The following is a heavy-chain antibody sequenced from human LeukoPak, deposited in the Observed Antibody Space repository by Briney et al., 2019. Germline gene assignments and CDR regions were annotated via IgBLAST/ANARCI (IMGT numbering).Heavy chain of an antibody. CDR1: GFTLSSYS. Sequence: PGGSLRLSCAASGFTLSSYSMSGVRQATGKGLEWVSYISSSSSMIYYADSVKGRFTISRDNAKHSLYLQMNSLRDEDTAVSSCARERVGSKDSWGQGTLVTVSS. CDR2: ISSSSSMI. J-gene: IGHJ4*02. D-gene: IGHD1-26*01. V-gene: IGHV3-48*02. CDR3: ARERVGSKDS.